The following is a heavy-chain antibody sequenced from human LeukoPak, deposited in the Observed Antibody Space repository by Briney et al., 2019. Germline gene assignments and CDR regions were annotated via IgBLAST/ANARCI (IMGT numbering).Heavy chain of an antibody. CDR1: GYIFTDYY. Sequence: ASVKVSCKASGYIFTDYYMHWVRQAPGQELGWMGRINPNSGGTNYAQKFQGRVTMTRDTSISTAYTELSRLRSDDTAVYYCARVTGRHFDWLPYFDYWGQGTLATVSS. D-gene: IGHD3-9*01. J-gene: IGHJ4*02. V-gene: IGHV1/OR15-1*01. CDR2: INPNSGGT. CDR3: ARVTGRHFDWLPYFDY.